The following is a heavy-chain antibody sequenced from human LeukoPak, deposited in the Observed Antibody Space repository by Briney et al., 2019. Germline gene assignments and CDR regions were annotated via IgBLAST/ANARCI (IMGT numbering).Heavy chain of an antibody. CDR2: ISYDGSNK. Sequence: RGSLRLSCAASGFTFSSYAMHWVRQAPGKGLEWVAVISYDGSNKYYADSVKGRFTISRDNSKNTLYLQMNSLRAEDTAVYYCARAKIAAAGRGGYYYYYGMDVWGQGTTVTVSS. CDR1: GFTFSSYA. CDR3: ARAKIAAAGRGGYYYYYGMDV. D-gene: IGHD6-13*01. J-gene: IGHJ6*02. V-gene: IGHV3-30-3*01.